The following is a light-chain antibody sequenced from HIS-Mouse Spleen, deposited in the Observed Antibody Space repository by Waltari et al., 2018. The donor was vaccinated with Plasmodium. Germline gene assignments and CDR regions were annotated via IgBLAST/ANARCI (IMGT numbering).Light chain of an antibody. V-gene: IGKV1-8*01. J-gene: IGKJ3*01. CDR3: QQYYSYPFT. CDR1: QGISSY. Sequence: AIRMTQSPSPFSPSTGDRVPLTCRASQGISSYLAWYQQKPGKAPKLLIYAASTLQSGVPSRFSGSGSGTDFTLTISCLQSEDFATYYCQQYYSYPFTFGPGTKVDIK. CDR2: AAS.